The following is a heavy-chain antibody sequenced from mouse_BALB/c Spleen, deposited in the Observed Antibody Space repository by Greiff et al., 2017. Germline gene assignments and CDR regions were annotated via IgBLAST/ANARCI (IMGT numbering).Heavy chain of an antibody. CDR2: SRNKANDYTT. CDR1: GFTFSDFY. CDR3: ARGGDWDSDWYFDV. V-gene: IGHV7-1*02. J-gene: IGHJ1*01. D-gene: IGHD4-1*01. Sequence: EVQVVESGGGLVQPGGSLRLSCATSGFTFSDFYMEWVRQPPGKRLEWIAASRNKANDYTTEYSASVKGRFIVSRDTSQSILYLQMNALRAEDTAIYYCARGGDWDSDWYFDVWGAGTTVTVSS.